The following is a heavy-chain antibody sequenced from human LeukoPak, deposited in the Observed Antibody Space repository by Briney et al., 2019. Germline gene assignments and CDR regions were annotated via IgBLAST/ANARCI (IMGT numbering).Heavy chain of an antibody. CDR3: ARLADYYGSGSYYALGYYYGMDV. Sequence: GGSLRLSCAASGFTFSRYSMNWDRQAPGKGLEWVSSISSSSSYIYYADSVKGRFTISRDNAKNSLYLQMNSLRAEDTAVYYCARLADYYGSGSYYALGYYYGMDVWGQGTTVTVSS. J-gene: IGHJ6*02. D-gene: IGHD3-10*01. CDR2: ISSSSSYI. V-gene: IGHV3-21*01. CDR1: GFTFSRYS.